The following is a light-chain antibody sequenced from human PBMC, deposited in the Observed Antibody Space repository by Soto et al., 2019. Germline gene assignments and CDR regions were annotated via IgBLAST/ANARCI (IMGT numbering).Light chain of an antibody. Sequence: EIVLTQSPGTLSLSPGERATLSCRASQSVSSGFLAWYQQKPGQAPRPLVYGASNRATGIPDRFSGSGSGTDFTLTISRLEPEDFAVYYCQQYGSSPFAFGPGTKVDI. CDR1: QSVSSGF. J-gene: IGKJ3*01. CDR3: QQYGSSPFA. CDR2: GAS. V-gene: IGKV3-20*01.